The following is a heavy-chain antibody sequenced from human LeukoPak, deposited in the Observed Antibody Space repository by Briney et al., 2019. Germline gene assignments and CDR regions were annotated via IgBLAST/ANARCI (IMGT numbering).Heavy chain of an antibody. CDR3: ARRPTGIDY. CDR2: INHSGST. CDR1: GGSFSGYY. D-gene: IGHD4-17*01. J-gene: IGHJ4*02. Sequence: SETLYLTCAVYGGSFSGYYWNWIRQSPGKGLEWIGEINHSGSTNYNPSLKSRVTISLDTSNNQFSLKLSSVTAADTAVYYCARRPTGIDYWGQGTLVTVSS. V-gene: IGHV4-34*01.